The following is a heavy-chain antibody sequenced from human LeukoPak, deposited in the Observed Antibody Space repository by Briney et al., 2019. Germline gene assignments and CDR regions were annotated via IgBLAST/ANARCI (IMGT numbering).Heavy chain of an antibody. CDR2: ISGSGGST. CDR1: GFIVSINY. V-gene: IGHV3-23*01. Sequence: GGSLRLSCAASGFIVSINYMSWVRQAPGKGLEWVSAISGSGGSTYYADSVKGRFTISRDNSKNTLYLQMNSLGAEDTAVYYCAKRQVTPYYYGMDVWGQGTTVTVSS. CDR3: AKRQVTPYYYGMDV. D-gene: IGHD2-21*02. J-gene: IGHJ6*02.